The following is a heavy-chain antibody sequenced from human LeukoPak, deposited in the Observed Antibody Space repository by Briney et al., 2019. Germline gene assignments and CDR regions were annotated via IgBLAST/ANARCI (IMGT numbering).Heavy chain of an antibody. J-gene: IGHJ4*02. CDR3: AKDLRPGAISSSWPY. CDR2: ISYDGSNK. D-gene: IGHD6-13*01. Sequence: PGRSLRLSCAASGFTFSSYGMHWVRQAPGKGLEWVAVISYDGSNKYYADSVKGRFTISRDNSKSTLYLQMNSLRAEDTAVYYCAKDLRPGAISSSWPYWGQGTLVTVSS. CDR1: GFTFSSYG. V-gene: IGHV3-30*18.